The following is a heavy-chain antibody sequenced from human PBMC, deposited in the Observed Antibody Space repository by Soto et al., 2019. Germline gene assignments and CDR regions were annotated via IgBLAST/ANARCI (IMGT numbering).Heavy chain of an antibody. CDR3: AVICGGDCDNGFDY. CDR1: GYTFTSDG. Sequence: ASVKVSCKASGYTFTSDGISWVRQAPGQGLEWMGIINPSGGSTSYAQKFQGRVTMTRDTSTSTVYMELSSLRSEDTAVYYCAVICGGDCDNGFDYWGQGTLVTVSS. D-gene: IGHD2-21*02. CDR2: INPSGGST. J-gene: IGHJ4*02. V-gene: IGHV1-46*01.